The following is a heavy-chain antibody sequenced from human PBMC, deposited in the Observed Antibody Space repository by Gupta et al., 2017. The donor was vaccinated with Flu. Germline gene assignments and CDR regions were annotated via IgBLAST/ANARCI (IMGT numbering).Heavy chain of an antibody. D-gene: IGHD2-21*01. CDR1: GFTFSTYG. V-gene: IGHV3-30*18. CDR3: AKDQREYCDGGMCHPQIFHY. CDR2: LSYDGSYK. Sequence: QVQLVESGGGVVQPGRSLRLSCAVSGFTFSTYGMHWVRQAPGQGLEWVAVLSYDGSYKLYADSVKGRFTISRDNSKNTLYLQMSSLRTDDTAVYFCAKDQREYCDGGMCHPQIFHYWGPGTLVTVSS. J-gene: IGHJ4*02.